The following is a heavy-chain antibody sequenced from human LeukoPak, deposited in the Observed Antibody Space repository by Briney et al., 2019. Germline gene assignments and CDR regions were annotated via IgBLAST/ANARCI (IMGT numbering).Heavy chain of an antibody. CDR2: IDPSDYYT. Sequence: GEPLRISCKGSGYRFTNYWITWVRQMPGKGLEWMGRIDPSDYYTTYSPSFQGHVTISVDRSISTAHLQWSSLKASDTAMYYCARKGLSSGWGDFDYWGQGTLVTVSS. V-gene: IGHV5-10-1*01. CDR3: ARKGLSSGWGDFDY. J-gene: IGHJ4*02. CDR1: GYRFTNYW. D-gene: IGHD6-19*01.